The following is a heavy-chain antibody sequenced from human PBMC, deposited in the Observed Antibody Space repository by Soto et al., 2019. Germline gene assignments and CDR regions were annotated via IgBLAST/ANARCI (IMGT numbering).Heavy chain of an antibody. Sequence: VQLVESGGGLVQPGGSLGLSCAASGFTFTNYGMMWVRQASGKGLELVASIKQDGSEKFYVDSVKGRFTISRDDPKRSLYLQMKSLRAEYSALYYCATASGDFWGQGTLVSVSS. CDR2: IKQDGSEK. CDR1: GFTFTNYG. V-gene: IGHV3-7*01. CDR3: ATASGDF. J-gene: IGHJ4*02. D-gene: IGHD1-26*01.